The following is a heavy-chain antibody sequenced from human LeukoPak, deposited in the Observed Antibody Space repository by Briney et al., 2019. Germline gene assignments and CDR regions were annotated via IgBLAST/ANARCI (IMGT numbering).Heavy chain of an antibody. Sequence: ASVKVSCKASGYTFTSYGITWVRQAPGQGLEWMGWISAFNAKTNYAQKLQGRVTMTTDTSTSTAYMELRSLRSDDTAMYYCARHIVVVSNDAFDIWGQGTMVTVSS. CDR1: GYTFTSYG. CDR3: ARHIVVVSNDAFDI. V-gene: IGHV1-18*01. CDR2: ISAFNAKT. D-gene: IGHD3-22*01. J-gene: IGHJ3*02.